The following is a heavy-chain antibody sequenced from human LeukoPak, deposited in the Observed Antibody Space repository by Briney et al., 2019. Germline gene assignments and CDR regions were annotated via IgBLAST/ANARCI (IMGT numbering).Heavy chain of an antibody. CDR1: GFPFSSYW. V-gene: IGHV3-7*04. Sequence: GGSLRLSCAASGFPFSSYWMTWVRQAPGKGLEWVANIKQDGSEKYYVDSVKGRFTISRDNAKNSLYLQMNSLRADDTAVYYCVRGDPLGNYWGQGTLVTVSS. CDR2: IKQDGSEK. D-gene: IGHD7-27*01. J-gene: IGHJ4*02. CDR3: VRGDPLGNY.